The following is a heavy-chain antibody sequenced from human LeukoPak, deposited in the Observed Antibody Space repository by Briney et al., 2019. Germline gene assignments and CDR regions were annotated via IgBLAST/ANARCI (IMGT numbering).Heavy chain of an antibody. D-gene: IGHD5-24*01. CDR2: INDGGDT. J-gene: IGHJ6*03. Sequence: PSETLSLTCGVYGGSFSGYDWSWVRQPPGKGLEWIGEINDGGDTNYNPSLKSRVTMSVDTSKNHFSLEVRSMTAADTAVYYCARGLGWKVATMGLFFMDVWGEGTTDTVSS. CDR3: ARGLGWKVATMGLFFMDV. CDR1: GGSFSGYD. V-gene: IGHV4-34*01.